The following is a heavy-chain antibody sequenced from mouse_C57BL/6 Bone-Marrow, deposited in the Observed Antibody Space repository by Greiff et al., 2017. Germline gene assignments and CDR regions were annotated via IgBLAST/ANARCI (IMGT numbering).Heavy chain of an antibody. D-gene: IGHD1-1*01. Sequence: EVQLQQSGPGLVKPSQSLSLTCSVTGYSITSGYYWNWIRQFPGNKLEWMGYISYDGSNNYNPSLKNRISITRDTSKNQFFLKLNSVTTEDTATYYCARENYYGIGYAMDYWGQGTSVTVSS. CDR3: ARENYYGIGYAMDY. V-gene: IGHV3-6*01. CDR2: ISYDGSN. CDR1: GYSITSGYY. J-gene: IGHJ4*01.